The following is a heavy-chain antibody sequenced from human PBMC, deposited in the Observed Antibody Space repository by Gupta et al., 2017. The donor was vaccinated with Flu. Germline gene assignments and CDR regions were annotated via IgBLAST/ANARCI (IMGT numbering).Heavy chain of an antibody. V-gene: IGHV3-21*01. CDR2: ISRSGTYK. J-gene: IGHJ4*02. D-gene: IGHD5-18*01. CDR3: ARGVDTGDFDY. CDR1: GFSFGTST. Sequence: GGDLVKPGESLRLSCAASGFSFGTSTMHWVRQAPGKGLEWVSSISRSGTYKNYADSVNGRFSISRDDAQNLVFLQMHSLRVEDTAVYFCARGVDTGDFDYWGRGTLVTVSS.